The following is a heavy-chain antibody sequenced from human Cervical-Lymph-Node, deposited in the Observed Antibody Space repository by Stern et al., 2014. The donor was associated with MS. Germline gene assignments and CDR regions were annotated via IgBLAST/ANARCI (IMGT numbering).Heavy chain of an antibody. V-gene: IGHV1-24*01. CDR3: ATDRDDFRSGYSAPSKGYGLDV. Sequence: QVQLVESGAEVKKPGASVKVSCKASGYTLTELSMHWVRQAPGKGLEWMGGFEAEDGEKIYAQKFQGIVTMSEDTSTDTAYMDLSSLRSEDTAVYYCATDRDDFRSGYSAPSKGYGLDVWGQGTTVTVTS. D-gene: IGHD3-3*01. CDR1: GYTLTELS. CDR2: FEAEDGEK. J-gene: IGHJ6*02.